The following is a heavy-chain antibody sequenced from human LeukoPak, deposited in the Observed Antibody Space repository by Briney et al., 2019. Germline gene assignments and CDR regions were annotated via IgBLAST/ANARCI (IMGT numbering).Heavy chain of an antibody. D-gene: IGHD2-2*01. J-gene: IGHJ5*02. V-gene: IGHV4-30-4*08. CDR3: VRAIVVVPAATLNWFYP. CDR2: IYHSGGT. Sequence: PSETLSLTCSVSGGSISSAEYYWTWIRQPPGRGLEWIGYIYHSGGTYYNPSLKSRLSMSVDTSKKQSSLKLSSVTAADTALYYCVRAIVVVPAATLNWFYPWGQGTLVTVSS. CDR1: GGSISSAEYY.